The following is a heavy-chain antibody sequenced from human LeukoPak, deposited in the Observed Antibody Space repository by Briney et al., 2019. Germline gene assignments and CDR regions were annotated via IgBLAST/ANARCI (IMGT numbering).Heavy chain of an antibody. Sequence: SETLSLTCTVSGGSISSYYWSWIRQPPGKGLEWIGYIYYSGSTNYNPSLKSRVTISVDTSKNQFSLKLSSVTAADTAVYYCARDPSGYRNDAFDIWGQGKMVTVSS. CDR1: GGSISSYY. V-gene: IGHV4-59*01. J-gene: IGHJ3*02. CDR3: ARDPSGYRNDAFDI. D-gene: IGHD1-14*01. CDR2: IYYSGST.